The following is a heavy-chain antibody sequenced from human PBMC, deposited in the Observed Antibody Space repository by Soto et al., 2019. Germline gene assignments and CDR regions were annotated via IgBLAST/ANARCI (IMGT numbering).Heavy chain of an antibody. J-gene: IGHJ4*02. CDR2: INAGNGDT. D-gene: IGHD3-22*01. Sequence: ASVKVSCKASGYTFTIYPMHWVRQAPGQGLEWMGWINAGNGDTKYSQKFQGRVTITRDSSASTAYMELSSLRSEDTAVYYCGRDWTHYDSSGPGDYWGQGTLVTVSS. CDR3: GRDWTHYDSSGPGDY. V-gene: IGHV1-3*01. CDR1: GYTFTIYP.